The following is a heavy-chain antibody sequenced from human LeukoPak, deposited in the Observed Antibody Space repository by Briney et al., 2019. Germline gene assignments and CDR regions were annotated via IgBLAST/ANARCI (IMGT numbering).Heavy chain of an antibody. J-gene: IGHJ4*02. V-gene: IGHV3-23*01. CDR2: ISGSGGST. CDR1: GFTFSSYA. CDR3: AKSRASWYLGY. Sequence: GGSLRFSCAASGFTFSSYAMSWVRQAPGKGLEWVSAISGSGGSTYYADSVKGRFTISRDNSKNTLYLQMNSLRAEDTAVYYCAKSRASWYLGYWGQGTLVTVSS. D-gene: IGHD6-13*01.